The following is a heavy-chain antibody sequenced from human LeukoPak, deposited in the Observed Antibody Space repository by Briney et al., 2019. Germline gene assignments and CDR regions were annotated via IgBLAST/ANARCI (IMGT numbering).Heavy chain of an antibody. V-gene: IGHV3-7*01. CDR2: IKQGGSEK. CDR3: ARDWFCYGSSTYGSD. D-gene: IGHD2-2*01. J-gene: IGHJ4*02. CDR1: GFTFSSYW. Sequence: GGSLRLSCAASGFTFSSYWMSWVRQAPGKGLEWVANIKQGGSEKYYVDSVKGRFTISRDNAKNSLSLQMSSLRVEDTAVYYCARDWFCYGSSTYGSDWGQGTLVTVSS.